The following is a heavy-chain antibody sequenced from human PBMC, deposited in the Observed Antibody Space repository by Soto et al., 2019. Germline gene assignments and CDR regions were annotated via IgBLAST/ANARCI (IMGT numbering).Heavy chain of an antibody. J-gene: IGHJ4*02. CDR1: GFTFSSYW. D-gene: IGHD3-22*01. Sequence: PGGSLRLSCAASGFTFSSYWMSWVRQAPGKGLEWVANIKQDGSEKYYVDSVKGRFTISRDNAKNSLYLQMNSLRAEDTAVYYCARVRTYYYDSSGSPPPNYFDYWGQGTLVTVSS. V-gene: IGHV3-7*05. CDR2: IKQDGSEK. CDR3: ARVRTYYYDSSGSPPPNYFDY.